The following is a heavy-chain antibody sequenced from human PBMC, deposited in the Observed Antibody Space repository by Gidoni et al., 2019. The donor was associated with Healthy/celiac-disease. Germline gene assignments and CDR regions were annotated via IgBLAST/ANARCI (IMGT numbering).Heavy chain of an antibody. J-gene: IGHJ4*02. CDR1: GFTFSSYS. CDR3: ARAHYDFWVDY. Sequence: EVQLVESGGGLVKPGGSLRLSCAASGFTFSSYSMHWVRQAPGKGLEWVSSIRSSSSYIYYADSVKGRFTISRDNAKNSLYLQMNSLRAEDTAVYYCARAHYDFWVDYWGQGTLVTVSS. D-gene: IGHD3-3*01. CDR2: IRSSSSYI. V-gene: IGHV3-21*01.